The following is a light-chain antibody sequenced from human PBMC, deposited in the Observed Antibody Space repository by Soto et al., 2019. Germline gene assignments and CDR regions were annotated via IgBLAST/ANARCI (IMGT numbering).Light chain of an antibody. CDR2: DVS. CDR1: QSISGW. Sequence: DIQMTQSPSTLSASVGDRVTITCRASQSISGWLAWYQQKPGKAPKLLIYDVSCLESGVPSRFSGSGSGTEFTLAISSLQPDDFATYYCLQYNGYYRTFGQGTKVDIK. V-gene: IGKV1-5*01. CDR3: LQYNGYYRT. J-gene: IGKJ1*01.